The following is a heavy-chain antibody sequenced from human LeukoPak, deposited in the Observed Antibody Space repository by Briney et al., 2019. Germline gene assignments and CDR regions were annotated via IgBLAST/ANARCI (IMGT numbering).Heavy chain of an antibody. Sequence: SETLSLTCTVSGGSISSSSYYWSWIRQPPGKGLEWIGYIYYSGSTNYNPSLKSRVTISVETSKNQFSLNLTSVTAADTAVYYCARFSSLTAPGSYWEAWFDPWGQGTLVTVSS. V-gene: IGHV4-61*01. J-gene: IGHJ5*02. CDR3: ARFSSLTAPGSYWEAWFDP. CDR2: IYYSGST. CDR1: GGSISSSSYY. D-gene: IGHD1-26*01.